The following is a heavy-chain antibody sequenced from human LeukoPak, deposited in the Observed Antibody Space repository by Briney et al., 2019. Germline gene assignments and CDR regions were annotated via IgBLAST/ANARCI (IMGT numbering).Heavy chain of an antibody. CDR1: GGTFSSYA. Sequence: ASVKVSCKASGGTFSSYAISWVRQAPGQGLEWMGRIIPIFGTANYAQKFQGRVTITADESTSTAYMELSSLRSEDTAVYYCARVSGDYASYYFDYWGQGTLVTVSS. J-gene: IGHJ4*02. D-gene: IGHD4-17*01. CDR3: ARVSGDYASYYFDY. V-gene: IGHV1-69*13. CDR2: IIPIFGTA.